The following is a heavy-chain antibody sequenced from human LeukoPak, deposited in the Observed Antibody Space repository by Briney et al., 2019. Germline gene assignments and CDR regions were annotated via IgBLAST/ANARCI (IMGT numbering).Heavy chain of an antibody. CDR1: GFTFSSYW. D-gene: IGHD3-22*01. Sequence: GGSLRLSCAASGFTFSSYWMHWVRQAPGKGLVWVSRIDVDGSSITYADSVKGRFTISRDNAKNTVYLQMNSLRAEDTAVYYCARDPDSSGYYYDAFDIWGQGTMVTVSS. V-gene: IGHV3-74*03. CDR3: ARDPDSSGYYYDAFDI. CDR2: IDVDGSSI. J-gene: IGHJ3*02.